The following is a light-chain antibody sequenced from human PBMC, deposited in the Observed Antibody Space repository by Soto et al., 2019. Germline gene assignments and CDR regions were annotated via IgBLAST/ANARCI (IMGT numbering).Light chain of an antibody. Sequence: QPVLTQSPSASGTPGQRVTISCSGSSSNIGSNTVNWYEQLPGTAPKLLIYSNDQRPSGVPDRFSGSKSGTSASLAISGLRSEDEADYYCATWDDSLNAWVFGGGTKLTVL. CDR2: SND. V-gene: IGLV1-44*01. J-gene: IGLJ3*02. CDR1: SSNIGSNT. CDR3: ATWDDSLNAWV.